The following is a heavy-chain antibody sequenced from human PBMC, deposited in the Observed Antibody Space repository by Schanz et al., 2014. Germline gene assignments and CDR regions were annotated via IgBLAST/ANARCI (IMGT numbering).Heavy chain of an antibody. CDR1: GFTLNNAW. V-gene: IGHV3-15*01. D-gene: IGHD3-10*01. Sequence: EVQLVESGGGLVKPGGSLRLSCATSGFTLNNAWMNWVRQAPGKGLQWVARIKSKTDGGTRDYAAPVKGRFTISTDDSKNTVYRQRTSLQTEDTAVYYCTADLWFGAVWGVWWGQGTLVTVSS. J-gene: IGHJ4*02. CDR2: IKSKTDGGTR. CDR3: TADLWFGAVWGVW.